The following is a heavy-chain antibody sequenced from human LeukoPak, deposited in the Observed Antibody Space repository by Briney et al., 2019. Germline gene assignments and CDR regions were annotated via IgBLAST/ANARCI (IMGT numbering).Heavy chain of an antibody. CDR1: GGSISSSSYY. Sequence: KPSETLSLTCTVSGGSISSSSYYWGWIRQPPGKGLEWIGSIYYSGSTYYNPSLKSRVTISVDTSKNQFSLKLSSVTAADTAVYYCAREIRDSSGWSNTNYYYYYYMDVWGKGTTVTVSS. V-gene: IGHV4-39*07. D-gene: IGHD6-19*01. CDR3: AREIRDSSGWSNTNYYYYYYMDV. J-gene: IGHJ6*03. CDR2: IYYSGST.